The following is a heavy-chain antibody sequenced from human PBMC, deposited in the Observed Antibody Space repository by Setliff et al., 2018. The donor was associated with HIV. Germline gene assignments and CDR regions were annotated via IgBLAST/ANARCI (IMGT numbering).Heavy chain of an antibody. V-gene: IGHV1-69*13. CDR1: GGTFSSYA. CDR3: AMTLRLFDWGYMDV. J-gene: IGHJ6*03. D-gene: IGHD3-9*01. CDR2: IIPIFGTV. Sequence: SVKVSCKASGGTFSSYAISWVRQAPGQGLEWMGGIIPIFGTVKYAQKFQGRVTITADGSTSTAYMEVSRLRSEDTAVYYCAMTLRLFDWGYMDVWGKGTTVTVSS.